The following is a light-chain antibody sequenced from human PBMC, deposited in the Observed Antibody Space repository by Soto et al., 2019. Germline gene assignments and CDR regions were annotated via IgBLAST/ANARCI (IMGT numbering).Light chain of an antibody. Sequence: DIQMTQSPSTLSASVGDRVTITCRTGQSITSWLAWYQQKPGKAPKLLIYDASSLQSGVPSRFSGSGSETEFTLTISSLQPDDFATYYCQQYNGYSFGPGTTVDIK. CDR2: DAS. J-gene: IGKJ3*01. V-gene: IGKV1-5*01. CDR1: QSITSW. CDR3: QQYNGYS.